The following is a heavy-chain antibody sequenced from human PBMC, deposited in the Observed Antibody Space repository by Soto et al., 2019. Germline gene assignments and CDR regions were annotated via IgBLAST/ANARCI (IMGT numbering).Heavy chain of an antibody. CDR3: ARDSVKGSRVIDGMDV. V-gene: IGHV3-53*01. CDR1: GFTVSSNY. J-gene: IGHJ6*02. Sequence: GSLRLSCAASGFTVSSNYMSWVRQAPGKGLEWVSVIYSGGSTYYADSVKGRFTISRDNSKNTLYLQMNSLRAEDTAVYYCARDSVKGSRVIDGMDVWGQGTTVTVSS. D-gene: IGHD2-21*01. CDR2: IYSGGST.